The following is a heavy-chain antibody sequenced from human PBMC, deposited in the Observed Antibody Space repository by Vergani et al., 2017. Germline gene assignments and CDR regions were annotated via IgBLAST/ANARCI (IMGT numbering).Heavy chain of an antibody. J-gene: IGHJ6*02. CDR2: ISYDGSNT. Sequence: QVQLVESGGGVVQPGRSLRLSCAASGFTFSSYAMHWVRQAPGKGLEWVAVISYDGSNTYYADSVKGRFTICRDNSKNTLYLQRNSLRAEDTAVYYCAREPGGIWFGELLSYGMDVWGQGTTVTVSS. CDR3: AREPGGIWFGELLSYGMDV. CDR1: GFTFSSYA. D-gene: IGHD3-10*01. V-gene: IGHV3-30*01.